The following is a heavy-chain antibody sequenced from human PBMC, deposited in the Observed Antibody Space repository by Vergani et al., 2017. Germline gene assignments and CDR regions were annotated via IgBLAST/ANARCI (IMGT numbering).Heavy chain of an antibody. CDR3: ARHTTYTDS. CDR2: IYPADSDS. CDR1: EYSIGNYW. V-gene: IGHV5-51*01. Sequence: EVELVQSGPEMRKPGESLKISCKGSEYSIGNYWIGWVRQMPGKGLEWMGIIYPADSDSRYSPSFQGQVTISADKSISTAFLQWDSLTASDTALYYCARHTTYTDSWGQGTLVTVSS. J-gene: IGHJ4*02. D-gene: IGHD1-1*01.